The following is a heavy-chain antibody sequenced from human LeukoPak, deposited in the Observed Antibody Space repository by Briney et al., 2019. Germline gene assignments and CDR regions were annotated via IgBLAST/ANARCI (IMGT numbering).Heavy chain of an antibody. CDR1: GGSISSGGYY. Sequence: PSETLSLTCTVSGGSISSGGYYWSWIRQPPGKGLEWIGYIYHSGSTYYNPSLKSRVTISVDTSKNQFSLKLSSVTAADTAVYYCARGLVKQWRRGLFDPWGQGTLVTVSS. V-gene: IGHV4-30-2*01. CDR2: IYHSGST. J-gene: IGHJ5*02. CDR3: ARGLVKQWRRGLFDP. D-gene: IGHD6-19*01.